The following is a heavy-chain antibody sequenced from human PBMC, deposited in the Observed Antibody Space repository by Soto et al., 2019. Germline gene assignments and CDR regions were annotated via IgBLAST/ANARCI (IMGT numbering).Heavy chain of an antibody. J-gene: IGHJ5*02. Sequence: ASVKVSCKASGYTFTSYGISWVRQAPGQGLEWMGWISAYNGNTNYAQKLQGRVTMTTDTSTSTAYMELRSLRSGDTAVYYCARDVAVFGFFLPWGQGTLVTVSS. CDR1: GYTFTSYG. D-gene: IGHD3-3*01. V-gene: IGHV1-18*01. CDR2: ISAYNGNT. CDR3: ARDVAVFGFFLP.